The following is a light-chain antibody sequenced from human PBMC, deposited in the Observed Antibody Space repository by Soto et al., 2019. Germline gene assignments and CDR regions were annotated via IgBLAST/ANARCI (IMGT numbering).Light chain of an antibody. CDR3: QTWDTGIQV. CDR2: VNSDGTH. CDR1: SGHSTYA. Sequence: QSVLTQSPSASASLGASVQLTCTLSSGHSTYAIAWHQQQPEKGPRYLMKVNSDGTHSKGGGIPDRFSGSSSGADRYLTISSLQSEDEADYYCQTWDTGIQVFGGGTKLTVL. V-gene: IGLV4-69*01. J-gene: IGLJ2*01.